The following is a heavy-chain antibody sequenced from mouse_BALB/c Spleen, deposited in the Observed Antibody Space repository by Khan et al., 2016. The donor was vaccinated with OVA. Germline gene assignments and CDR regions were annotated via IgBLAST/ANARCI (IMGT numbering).Heavy chain of an antibody. J-gene: IGHJ1*01. Sequence: EVQLQESGPGLVKPSQTVSLTCTVTGISITTGNYRWSWIRQFPGNKLEWIGYIYYSGTITYNPSLTSRTTITRDTSKNQFFLEMNSLTAEDTATYYWVRDNGGYRYWYFDVWGAGTAVTVSS. V-gene: IGHV3-5*02. CDR1: GISITTGNYR. D-gene: IGHD2-2*01. CDR2: IYYSGTI. CDR3: VRDNGGYRYWYFDV.